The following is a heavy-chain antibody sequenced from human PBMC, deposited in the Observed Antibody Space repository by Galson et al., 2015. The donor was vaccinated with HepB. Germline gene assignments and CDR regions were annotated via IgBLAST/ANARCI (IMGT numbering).Heavy chain of an antibody. CDR2: IRSKTYGETA. D-gene: IGHD2-21*02. Sequence: SLRLSCAGSGFTFRDYGMNWIRQAPGKGLEWIGFIRSKTYGETAEYAASVKGRFSISRDDSKSIAYLQMNALTTEDTAVYYCTRDLCRDGDCYFDDWGQGTLVTVSS. CDR3: TRDLCRDGDCYFDD. CDR1: GFTFRDYG. J-gene: IGHJ4*02. V-gene: IGHV3-49*03.